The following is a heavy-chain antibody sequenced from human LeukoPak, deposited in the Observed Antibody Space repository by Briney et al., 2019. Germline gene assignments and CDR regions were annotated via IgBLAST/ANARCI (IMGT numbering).Heavy chain of an antibody. D-gene: IGHD6-6*01. Sequence: SETLSLTCTVSGGSNSSSSYYWGWIRQPPGKGLEWIGSIYYSGSTYYNPSLKSRVTISVDTSKNQFSLKLSSVTAADTAVYYCARGPYSSSSMYRMDVWGKGTTVTVSS. CDR1: GGSNSSSSYY. CDR2: IYYSGST. J-gene: IGHJ6*03. CDR3: ARGPYSSSSMYRMDV. V-gene: IGHV4-39*07.